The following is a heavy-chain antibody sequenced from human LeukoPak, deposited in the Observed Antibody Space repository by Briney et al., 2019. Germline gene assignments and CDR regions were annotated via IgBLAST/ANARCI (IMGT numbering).Heavy chain of an antibody. Sequence: SQTLSLTCTVSGGSISSGSYYWRWIRLPAAKGLEWIGRIYTSGSTNYNPSLKSRVTISVDTSKNQFSLKLSSVTAADTAVYYCARDGGWYGDYFDYWGQGTLVTVSS. J-gene: IGHJ4*02. V-gene: IGHV4-61*02. CDR1: GGSISSGSYY. CDR2: IYTSGST. CDR3: ARDGGWYGDYFDY. D-gene: IGHD6-19*01.